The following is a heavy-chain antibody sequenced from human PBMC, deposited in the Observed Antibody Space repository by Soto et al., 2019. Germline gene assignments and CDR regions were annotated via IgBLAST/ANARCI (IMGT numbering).Heavy chain of an antibody. V-gene: IGHV4-59*01. Sequence: SETLSLTCTVSGGSISSYYWSWIRQPPGKGLEWIGYIYYSGSTNYNPSLKSRVTISVDTSKNQFSLKLSSVTAADTAVYYCARDYYGSGSYYKRGPNYYGMDVWGQGTTATVSS. CDR3: ARDYYGSGSYYKRGPNYYGMDV. J-gene: IGHJ6*02. D-gene: IGHD3-10*01. CDR1: GGSISSYY. CDR2: IYYSGST.